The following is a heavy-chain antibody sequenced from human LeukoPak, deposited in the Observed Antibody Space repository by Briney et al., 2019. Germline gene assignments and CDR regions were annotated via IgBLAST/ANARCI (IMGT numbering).Heavy chain of an antibody. D-gene: IGHD4-17*01. J-gene: IGHJ4*02. CDR3: ATYRQVRLPFES. CDR2: IFPSGGEI. V-gene: IGHV3-23*01. Sequence: PGGSLRLSCAASGFTFSTFAMIWVRQPPGKGLEWVSSIFPSGGEIHYADSVRGRFTISRDNSKSTLSLQMNSLSAEDKAIYYCATYRQVRLPFESWGQGTLVTVSS. CDR1: GFTFSTFA.